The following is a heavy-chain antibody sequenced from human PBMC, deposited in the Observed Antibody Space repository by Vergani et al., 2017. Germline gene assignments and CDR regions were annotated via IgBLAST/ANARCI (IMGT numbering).Heavy chain of an antibody. CDR2: ISGSGGST. CDR1: GFTFSGSA. J-gene: IGHJ4*02. CDR3: AKIPTRIAARPGFDY. V-gene: IGHV3-23*04. Sequence: EVQLVESGGGLVQPGGSLKLSCAASGFTFSGSAMHWVRQAPGKGLEWVSTISGSGGSTYYADSVKGRFTISRDNSKNTLYLQMNSLRAEDTAVYYCAKIPTRIAARPGFDYWGQGTLVTVSS. D-gene: IGHD6-6*01.